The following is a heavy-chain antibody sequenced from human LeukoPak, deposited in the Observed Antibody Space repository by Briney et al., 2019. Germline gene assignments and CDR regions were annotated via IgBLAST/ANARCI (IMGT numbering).Heavy chain of an antibody. CDR1: GFTFSTSW. J-gene: IGHJ1*01. D-gene: IGHD3-10*02. V-gene: IGHV3-7*01. CDR3: ATYSRLNAREFQC. CDR2: IKTDGSEI. Sequence: PGGFLRLSCAASGFTFSTSWMSWVRQAPGKGLEWVANIKTDGSEIYYADAVKGRFTISRDNAKNSLYLQMNSLRAEDTAIYYCATYSRLNAREFQCWGQGTVVTVSS.